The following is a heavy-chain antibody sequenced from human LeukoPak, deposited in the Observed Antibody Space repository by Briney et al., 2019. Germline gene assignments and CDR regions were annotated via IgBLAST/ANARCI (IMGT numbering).Heavy chain of an antibody. D-gene: IGHD2-21*02. CDR1: GYTFTGYY. CDR3: ARALGLNVVVTAIGHGWFDP. V-gene: IGHV1-2*02. Sequence: ASVKVSCKASGYTFTGYYMHWVRQAPGQGLEWMGWINPNSGGTNYAQKFQGRVTMTRDTSISTAYMELSRLRSDDTAVYYCARALGLNVVVTAIGHGWFDPWGQGTLVTVSS. J-gene: IGHJ5*02. CDR2: INPNSGGT.